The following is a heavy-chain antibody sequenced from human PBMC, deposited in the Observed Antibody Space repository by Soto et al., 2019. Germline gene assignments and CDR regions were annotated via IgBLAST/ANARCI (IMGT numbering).Heavy chain of an antibody. CDR3: ARVVVSPNYYYYYGLDV. D-gene: IGHD2-15*01. Sequence: SETLSLTCTVSGGSISNSSYYWGLIREPPGKELEGIGRMYYSGSTYYTPSLSSRVTISVDTSKSQFLLKLSSVTAAETAVYYCARVVVSPNYYYYYGLDVWGRGTTVIV. J-gene: IGHJ6*02. V-gene: IGHV4-39*01. CDR2: MYYSGST. CDR1: GGSISNSSYY.